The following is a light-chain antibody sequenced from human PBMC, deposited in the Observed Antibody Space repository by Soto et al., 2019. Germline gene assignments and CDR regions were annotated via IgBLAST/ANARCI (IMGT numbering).Light chain of an antibody. CDR3: QPYNNWPLT. J-gene: IGKJ4*01. CDR1: QGIGDT. Sequence: EVVMRQSPARLSGCPGEGSTLSCRASQGIGDTLAWYQHKPGQTPRLLIYDTSTRATGVPTRFSGSRSGAEFTLTINSLQSEDFAVYYCQPYNNWPLTFGGGTKVDIK. V-gene: IGKV3-15*01. CDR2: DTS.